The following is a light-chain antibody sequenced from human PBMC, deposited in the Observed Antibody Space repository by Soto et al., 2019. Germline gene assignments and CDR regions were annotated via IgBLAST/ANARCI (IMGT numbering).Light chain of an antibody. Sequence: QSVLTQPASVSGSPGQSITISCTGTRSDVGGYNYVSWYQRHPGKAPKLMIYDVSNRPSGVSNRFSGSKSGNTASLTISGLQAEDEADYYCSSYTTTSPVTFGGGTKLTVL. J-gene: IGLJ2*01. V-gene: IGLV2-14*01. CDR1: RSDVGGYNY. CDR2: DVS. CDR3: SSYTTTSPVT.